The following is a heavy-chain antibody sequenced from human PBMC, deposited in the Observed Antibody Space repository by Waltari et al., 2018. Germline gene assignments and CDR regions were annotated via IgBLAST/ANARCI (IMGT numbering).Heavy chain of an antibody. CDR1: GYSISSGYY. J-gene: IGHJ4*02. Sequence: QVQLQESGPGLVKPSETLSLTCAVSGYSISSGYYWGWIRQPPGKGLEWIGSIYHSGSTYYNPSLKSRVTISVDTSKNQFSLKLSSVTAADTAVYYCARQRGTHYGSGSYYRDFGYFDYWGQGTLVTVSS. V-gene: IGHV4-38-2*01. CDR3: ARQRGTHYGSGSYYRDFGYFDY. CDR2: IYHSGST. D-gene: IGHD3-10*01.